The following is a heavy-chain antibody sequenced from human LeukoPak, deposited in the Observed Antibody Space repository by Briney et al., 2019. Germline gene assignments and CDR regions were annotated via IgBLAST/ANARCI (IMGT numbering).Heavy chain of an antibody. CDR3: ARGGGLDV. CDR1: GFTFGSYW. Sequence: GGSLRLSCAASGFTFGSYWMNWARQAPGKGLEWVASINHNGNVNYYVDSVKGRFTISRDSAKNSLYLQMSNLRAEDTAVYFCARGGGLDVWGQGATVTVSS. D-gene: IGHD3-16*01. CDR2: INHNGNVN. J-gene: IGHJ6*02. V-gene: IGHV3-7*03.